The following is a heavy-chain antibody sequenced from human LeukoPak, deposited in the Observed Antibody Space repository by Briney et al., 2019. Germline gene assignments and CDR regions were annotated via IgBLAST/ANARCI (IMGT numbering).Heavy chain of an antibody. D-gene: IGHD3-10*01. J-gene: IGHJ4*02. CDR3: ARNTRSTEYYYGSGSYYSYYFDY. CDR1: RFTFDYG. Sequence: LTGGSLRLSCAASRFTFDYGMSWVRQAPGKGLEWASGINWNGGSTGYADSVKGRFTISRDNAKNSLYLQMNSLRAEDTASYYCARNTRSTEYYYGSGSYYSYYFDYWGQGTLVTVSS. V-gene: IGHV3-20*04. CDR2: INWNGGST.